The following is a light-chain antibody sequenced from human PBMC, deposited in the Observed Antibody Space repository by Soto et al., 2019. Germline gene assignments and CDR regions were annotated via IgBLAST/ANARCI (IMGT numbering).Light chain of an antibody. CDR1: SGSVSTSYY. Sequence: QTVVTQEPSFSVSPGGTVTFTCGLSSGSVSTSYYPSWYQQTPGQTPRTLIYSTNIRSSGVPDRFSGSILGNKAALTITGAQADDESDYSCVLYMDRGISVFGGGTKVTVL. J-gene: IGLJ2*01. CDR3: VLYMDRGISV. CDR2: STN. V-gene: IGLV8-61*01.